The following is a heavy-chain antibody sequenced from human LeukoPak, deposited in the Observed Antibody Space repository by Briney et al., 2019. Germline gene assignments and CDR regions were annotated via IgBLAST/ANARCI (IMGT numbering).Heavy chain of an antibody. J-gene: IGHJ6*03. CDR1: GFTFSSYA. CDR3: AKGRYCSSTSCYTSWNDAYYYYMDV. V-gene: IGHV3-23*01. Sequence: PGGSLRLSCAVSGFTFSSYAMSWVRQAPGKGLEWVSAISGSGGSTYYADSVKGRFTISRDNSKNTLYLQMNSLRAEDTAVYYCAKGRYCSSTSCYTSWNDAYYYYMDVWGKGTTVTVSS. D-gene: IGHD2-2*02. CDR2: ISGSGGST.